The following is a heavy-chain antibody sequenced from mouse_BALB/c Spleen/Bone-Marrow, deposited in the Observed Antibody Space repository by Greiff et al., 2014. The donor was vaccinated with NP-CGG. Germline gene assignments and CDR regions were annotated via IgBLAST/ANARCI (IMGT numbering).Heavy chain of an antibody. V-gene: IGHV1-14*01. CDR2: INPYNDVT. D-gene: IGHD2-4*01. CDR3: AKAAYYDYDGRAMDY. Sequence: EVQLQQSGPELVKPGASVKMSCKASGYTFTSNIINWVKQKPGQGLEWIGYINPYNDVTKYNEKFKGKATLTSDMSSNTAYMELSSLTSEDSAVYYCAKAAYYDYDGRAMDYWGQGTSVIVSS. CDR1: GYTFTSNI. J-gene: IGHJ4*01.